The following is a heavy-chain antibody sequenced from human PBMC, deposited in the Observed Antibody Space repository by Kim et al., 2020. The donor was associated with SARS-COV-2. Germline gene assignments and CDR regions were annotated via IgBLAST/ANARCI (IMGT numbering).Heavy chain of an antibody. CDR1: GCSISSYY. J-gene: IGHJ6*02. Sequence: SETLSLTCTVSGCSISSYYWSWIRQPPGKGLEWIGYIYYSGSTNYNPSLKSRVTISVDTSKNQFSLKLSSVTAADTAVYYCARAGESGWFRVISGMDVWGQGTTVTVSS. V-gene: IGHV4-59*13. D-gene: IGHD3-10*01. CDR2: IYYSGST. CDR3: ARAGESGWFRVISGMDV.